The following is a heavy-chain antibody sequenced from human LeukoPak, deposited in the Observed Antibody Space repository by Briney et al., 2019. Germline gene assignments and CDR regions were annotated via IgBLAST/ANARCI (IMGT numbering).Heavy chain of an antibody. CDR3: ATVTEVGAPSYYYYGMDV. D-gene: IGHD1-26*01. Sequence: PGRPLRLSCAASGFTFSSYGMHWARQAPGKGLEWVGVICYDGSNKYYADSVNGRFTISRDNSKNTLYLQMNSLRAEDTAVYYCATVTEVGAPSYYYYGMDVWGQGTTVTISS. CDR1: GFTFSSYG. J-gene: IGHJ6*02. CDR2: ICYDGSNK. V-gene: IGHV3-33*01.